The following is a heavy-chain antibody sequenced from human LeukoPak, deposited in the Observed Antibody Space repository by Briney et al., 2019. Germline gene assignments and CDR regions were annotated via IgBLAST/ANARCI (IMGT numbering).Heavy chain of an antibody. V-gene: IGHV3-30*02. Sequence: GGSLRLSCAASGFTFSSYGMHWVRQAPGKGLEWVAFIRYDGSNKYYADSVKGRFTISRDNSKSTLYLQMNSLRAEDTAVYYCAISFWSGYYSGFDYWGQGTLVTVSS. CDR1: GFTFSSYG. CDR3: AISFWSGYYSGFDY. D-gene: IGHD3-3*01. CDR2: IRYDGSNK. J-gene: IGHJ4*02.